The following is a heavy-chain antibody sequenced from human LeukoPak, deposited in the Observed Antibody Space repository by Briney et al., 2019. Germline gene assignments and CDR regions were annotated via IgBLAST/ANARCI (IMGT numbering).Heavy chain of an antibody. J-gene: IGHJ5*02. Sequence: AGVSLTLSCAASGFTFYCYAMRWVRPAPGEGRVWVLDISGSGGSTYYADSVKGRFTISRDNSKNTLYLQMNSLRAEDTAVYYCAKDPPTHYYGSGSYLALFDPWGQGTLVTVAS. D-gene: IGHD3-10*01. CDR3: AKDPPTHYYGSGSYLALFDP. CDR2: ISGSGGST. CDR1: GFTFYCYA. V-gene: IGHV3-23*01.